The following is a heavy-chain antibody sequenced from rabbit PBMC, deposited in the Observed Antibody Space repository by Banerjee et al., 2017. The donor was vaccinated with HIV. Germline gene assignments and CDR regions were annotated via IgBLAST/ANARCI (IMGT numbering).Heavy chain of an antibody. CDR2: IDGGSSGDT. CDR1: GFSFSSRYW. V-gene: IGHV1S45*01. D-gene: IGHD3-3*01. Sequence: QEQLVESGGGLVQPGGSLTLTCTASGFSFSSRYWMCWVRQAPGKGLEWIGCIDGGSSGDTYYASWAKGRFTISKTSSTTVTLQMTSLTVADTATHFCARDIGGADWGRWNLWGPGTLVTVS. J-gene: IGHJ4*01. CDR3: ARDIGGADWGRWNL.